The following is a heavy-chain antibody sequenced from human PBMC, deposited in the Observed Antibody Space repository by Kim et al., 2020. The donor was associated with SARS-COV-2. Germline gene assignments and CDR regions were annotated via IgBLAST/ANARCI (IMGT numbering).Heavy chain of an antibody. V-gene: IGHV1-69*13. CDR2: TIPIFGTA. Sequence: SVKVSCKASGGTFSSYAISWVRQAPGQGLEWMGGTIPIFGTANYAQKFQGRDTITADESTSAAYMGLSSLRSEDTAVYYCARDPHYYDSSGYDYWGQGTLVTVSS. J-gene: IGHJ4*02. CDR3: ARDPHYYDSSGYDY. CDR1: GGTFSSYA. D-gene: IGHD3-22*01.